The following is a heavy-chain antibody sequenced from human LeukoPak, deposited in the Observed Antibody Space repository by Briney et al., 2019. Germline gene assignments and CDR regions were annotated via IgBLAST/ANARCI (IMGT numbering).Heavy chain of an antibody. D-gene: IGHD3-3*01. CDR3: ARVPYYDFQADAFDI. CDR2: TYYRSKWYN. J-gene: IGHJ3*02. Sequence: SQTLSLTCAISGDSISANGAAWNWIRQSPSRGLEWLGRTYYRSKWYNDYAVSVKSRITINPDTSKNQFSLQLNSVTPEDTAVYYCARVPYYDFQADAFDIWGQGTMVTVSS. CDR1: GDSISANGAA. V-gene: IGHV6-1*01.